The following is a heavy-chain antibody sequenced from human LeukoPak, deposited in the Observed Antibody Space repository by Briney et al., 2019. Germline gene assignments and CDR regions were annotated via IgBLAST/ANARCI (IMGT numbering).Heavy chain of an antibody. J-gene: IGHJ4*02. CDR3: AREADTAMVDY. CDR2: IYTSGST. D-gene: IGHD5-18*01. CDR1: GGSISSGSYY. Sequence: SETLSLTCTVSGGSISSGSYYWSWIRQPAGKGLEWIGRIYTSGSTNYNPSLKSRVTISVDTSKSQFSLKLSSVTAADTAVYYCAREADTAMVDYWGQGTLVTVSS. V-gene: IGHV4-61*02.